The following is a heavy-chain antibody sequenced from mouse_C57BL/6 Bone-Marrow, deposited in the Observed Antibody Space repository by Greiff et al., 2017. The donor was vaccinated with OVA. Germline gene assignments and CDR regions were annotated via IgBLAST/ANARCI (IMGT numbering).Heavy chain of an antibody. CDR1: GFTFTDYY. Sequence: EVKLVESGGGLVQPGGSLSLSCAASGFTFTDYYMSWVRQPPGKALEWLGFLRNKANGYTTESSASVKGRFTISRDNSQSIRYLQMKALIADDSATYYCARRGGWFCYAMDYWGQGTSVTVSS. CDR3: ARRGGWFCYAMDY. D-gene: IGHD2-3*01. CDR2: LRNKANGYTT. J-gene: IGHJ4*01. V-gene: IGHV7-3*01.